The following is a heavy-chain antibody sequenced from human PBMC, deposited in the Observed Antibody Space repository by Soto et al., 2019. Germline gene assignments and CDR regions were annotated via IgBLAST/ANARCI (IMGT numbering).Heavy chain of an antibody. V-gene: IGHV3-74*01. J-gene: IGHJ4*02. CDR3: VRGEGGWETY. D-gene: IGHD6-19*01. CDR2: INSDGSST. CDR1: GFTFSSYW. Sequence: EVQLMESGGGLVQPGGSLRLSCAASGFTFSSYWMHWVRQAPGKGLVWVSRINSDGSSTTYADSEKGRFTISRDNAKNTLYLQMNSLRAEDTAVYYCVRGEGGWETYWGQGTLVTVSS.